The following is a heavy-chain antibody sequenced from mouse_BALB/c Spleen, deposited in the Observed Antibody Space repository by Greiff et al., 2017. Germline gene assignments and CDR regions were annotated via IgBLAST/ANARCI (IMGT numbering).Heavy chain of an antibody. CDR3: AKGYGNYEDWFAD. Sequence: VQLVESAAELARPWASVKMSCKASGYTFTSYTMPWVKQRPGQGLEWIGYINPSSGYTEYNQKFKDKTTLTADKSSSTAYMQLSSLTSEDSAVYYYAKGYGNYEDWFADWGQGTLVTVSA. J-gene: IGHJ3*01. CDR1: GYTFTSYT. V-gene: IGHV1-4*02. D-gene: IGHD2-1*01. CDR2: INPSSGYT.